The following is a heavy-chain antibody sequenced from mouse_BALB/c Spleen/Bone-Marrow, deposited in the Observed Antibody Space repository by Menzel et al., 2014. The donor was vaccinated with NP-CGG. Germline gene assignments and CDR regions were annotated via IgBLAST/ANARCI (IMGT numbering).Heavy chain of an antibody. CDR2: FYPGSGSI. D-gene: IGHD1-1*01. V-gene: IGHV1-62-2*01. CDR1: GYTFXEYI. J-gene: IGHJ4*01. Sequence: VQLQESGAELVKPGASVKLSCKASGYTFXEYIIHWVKQRSGQGLEWIGWFYPGSGSIKYNEKFKDKATLTADKSSSTVYMELSRLTSEDSAVYFCARHEKANYGNYAMDYWGQGTSVTVSS. CDR3: ARHEKANYGNYAMDY.